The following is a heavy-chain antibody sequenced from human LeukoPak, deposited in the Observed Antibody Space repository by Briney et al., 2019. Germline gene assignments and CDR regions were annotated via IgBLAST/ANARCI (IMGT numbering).Heavy chain of an antibody. CDR3: ARDRTAADP. CDR1: GFTFSTYE. CDR2: ISYSDTTI. Sequence: PGGSLRLSCAASGFTFSTYEMNWVRQAPGKGLEWVSYISYSDTTIYYADSVKGRFTISRDNAKNSLYLQMNNLRVDDTAVYYCARDRTAADPWGQGTLVTVSS. J-gene: IGHJ5*02. D-gene: IGHD6-13*01. V-gene: IGHV3-48*03.